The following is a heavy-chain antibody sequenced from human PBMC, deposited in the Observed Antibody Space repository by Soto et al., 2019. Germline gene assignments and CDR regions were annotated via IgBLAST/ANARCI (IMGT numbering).Heavy chain of an antibody. CDR1: GGTFSSYT. CDR2: IIPILGIA. V-gene: IGHV1-69*08. Sequence: QVQLVQSGAEVKKPGSSVKVSCKASGGTFSSYTISWVRQAPGQGLEWMGRIIPILGIANYAQKFQGRVTITADTSTSTAYRELSSLRSEDTDVYDCAREAMVRGGFADYWCQGTLVTVSS. J-gene: IGHJ4*02. CDR3: AREAMVRGGFADY. D-gene: IGHD3-10*01.